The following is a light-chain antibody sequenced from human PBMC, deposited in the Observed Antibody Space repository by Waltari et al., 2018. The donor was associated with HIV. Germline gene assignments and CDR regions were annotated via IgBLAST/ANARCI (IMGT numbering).Light chain of an antibody. CDR1: VLAKKY. V-gene: IGLV3-27*01. CDR3: YSAADNNRV. J-gene: IGLJ3*02. Sequence: YELTQPSSVSVSPGQTARITCSGDVLAKKYARWFQQKPGPAPVLVIYKDSERPSGIPERFSGSSSGTTVTLTISGAQVEDEADYYCYSAADNNRVFGGGTKLTVL. CDR2: KDS.